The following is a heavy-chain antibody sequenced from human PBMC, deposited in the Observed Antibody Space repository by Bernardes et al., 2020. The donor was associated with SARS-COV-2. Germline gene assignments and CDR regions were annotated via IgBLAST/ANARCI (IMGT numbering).Heavy chain of an antibody. CDR1: GGSVSVSGFS. CDR2: IYHRGYT. D-gene: IGHD4-17*01. CDR3: VGRDDYDNWFDP. V-gene: IGHV4-30-2*01. J-gene: IGHJ5*02. Sequence: SETLSLTCAVSGGSVSVSGFSWSWIRQPPGRGLEYIGYIYHRGYTHYNPSLKSRVTISIDKSNNQFSLNLTSVTAADTAIYYCVGRDDYDNWFDPWGQGTLVTVSS.